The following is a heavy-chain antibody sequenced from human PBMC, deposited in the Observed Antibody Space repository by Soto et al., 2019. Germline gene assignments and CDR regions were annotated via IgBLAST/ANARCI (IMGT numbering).Heavy chain of an antibody. J-gene: IGHJ6*02. CDR1: GGSISSGGYY. CDR2: IYYSGST. CDR3: ARDRGYYGSGSYYYYYYGMDV. D-gene: IGHD3-10*01. V-gene: IGHV4-31*03. Sequence: TLSLTCTVSGGSISSGGYYWSWIRQHPGKGLEWIGYIYYSGSTYYNPSLKSRVTISVDTSKNQFSLKLSSVTAADTAVYYCARDRGYYGSGSYYYYYYGMDVWGQGTTVTVSS.